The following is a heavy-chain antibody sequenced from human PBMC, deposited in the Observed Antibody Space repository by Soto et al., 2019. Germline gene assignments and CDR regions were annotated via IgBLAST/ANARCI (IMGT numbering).Heavy chain of an antibody. V-gene: IGHV4-30-4*01. CDR3: AREGGESSDGLYYFDS. D-gene: IGHD3-16*01. Sequence: SETLSLTCTVSGGSTSSDNYWSCIRQPPGKGLELIGHIYYSGNTDYNPSLKSRLAISIDTSKNQFSLKLSSVTAADTAVYFCAREGGESSDGLYYFDSWGQGSLVTVS. CDR2: IYYSGNT. J-gene: IGHJ4*02. CDR1: GGSTSSDNY.